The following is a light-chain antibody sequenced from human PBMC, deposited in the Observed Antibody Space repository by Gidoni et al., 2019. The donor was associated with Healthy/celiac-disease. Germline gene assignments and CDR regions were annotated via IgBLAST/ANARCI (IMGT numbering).Light chain of an antibody. V-gene: IGLV3-1*01. CDR3: QAWDSSTVV. CDR2: QDS. CDR1: KLGVKY. Sequence: SYELTQPPSASVSPGQTASTPCSGAKLGVKYACWYQQKPGPSPVLVIYQDSKRPSGIPERFSGSNSGNTATLTISGTQAMDEADYYCQAWDSSTVVFGGGTKLTVL. J-gene: IGLJ2*01.